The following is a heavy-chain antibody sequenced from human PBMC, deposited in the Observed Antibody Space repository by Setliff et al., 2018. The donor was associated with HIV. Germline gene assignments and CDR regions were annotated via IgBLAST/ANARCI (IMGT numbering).Heavy chain of an antibody. CDR2: IYTSEST. Sequence: SETLSLTCTVSGGSISSYYYWSWIRQPAGKGLEWIGRIYTSESTNYNPSLKSRVTMSLDTSRNQFSLTLSSVTAADTAVYYCARDYGDYVFAFDIWGQGTMVTDSS. V-gene: IGHV4-4*07. CDR3: ARDYGDYVFAFDI. J-gene: IGHJ3*02. CDR1: GGSISSYYY. D-gene: IGHD4-17*01.